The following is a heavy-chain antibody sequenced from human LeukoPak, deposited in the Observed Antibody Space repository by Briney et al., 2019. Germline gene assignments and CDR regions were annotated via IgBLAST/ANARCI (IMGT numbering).Heavy chain of an antibody. J-gene: IGHJ4*02. CDR1: GFTFSTYW. CDR3: ARWRGAQSEFEY. Sequence: GGSLRLSCTASGFTFSTYWMSWVRQAPGKGLECVASIKQDGSEKEYMDSVKGRFTISRDNAKNSLYLQMISLRAEDTAVYYCARWRGAQSEFEYWGQGTLVTVPS. V-gene: IGHV3-7*01. CDR2: IKQDGSEK. D-gene: IGHD3-3*01.